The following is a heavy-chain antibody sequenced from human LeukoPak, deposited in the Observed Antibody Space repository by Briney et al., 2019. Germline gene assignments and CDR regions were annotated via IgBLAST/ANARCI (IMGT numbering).Heavy chain of an antibody. CDR1: GYSLTELS. D-gene: IGHD3-22*01. V-gene: IGHV1-24*01. CDR2: FDPADDKT. CDR3: ATYDSSGYLDY. J-gene: IGHJ4*02. Sequence: ASVKVSCKVSGYSLTELSMHWVRQVPGKGLEWMGGFDPADDKTIFAQKFQGRVTLTEDTSTDTAYMELSSLRSEDTAVYYCATYDSSGYLDYWGQGTLVTVSS.